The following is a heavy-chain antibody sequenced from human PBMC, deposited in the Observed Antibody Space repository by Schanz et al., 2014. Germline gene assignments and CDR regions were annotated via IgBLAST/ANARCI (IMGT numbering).Heavy chain of an antibody. D-gene: IGHD3-22*01. CDR2: IYSGIGA. V-gene: IGHV3-66*01. Sequence: EVQLVESGGGLVQPGGSLRLSCAASGFTFSDHYMDWVRQAPGKGLEWVSVIYSGIGAYYADSVKDRFTVSRDNSKNTVYLQMNRLRAEDTAVYYCARVHHYDPSGWGYFDYWGQGALXTVSS. CDR3: ARVHHYDPSGWGYFDY. CDR1: GFTFSDHY. J-gene: IGHJ4*02.